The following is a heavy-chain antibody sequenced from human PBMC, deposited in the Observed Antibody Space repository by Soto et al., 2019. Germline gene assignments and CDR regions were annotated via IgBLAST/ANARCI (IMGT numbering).Heavy chain of an antibody. Sequence: GGSLRLSCAASGFTFISYGMHWVLQAPGKGLEWVAVISYDGSNKYYADSVKGRFTISRDNSKNTLYLQMNSLRAEDTAVYYCAKDIPGLVEMATIVSPTDYWGQGTLVTVSS. CDR1: GFTFISYG. D-gene: IGHD5-12*01. J-gene: IGHJ4*02. CDR2: ISYDGSNK. V-gene: IGHV3-30*18. CDR3: AKDIPGLVEMATIVSPTDY.